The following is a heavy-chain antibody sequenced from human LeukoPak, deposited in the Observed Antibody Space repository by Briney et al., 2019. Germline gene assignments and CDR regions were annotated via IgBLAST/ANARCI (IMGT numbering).Heavy chain of an antibody. D-gene: IGHD2-15*01. J-gene: IGHJ4*02. Sequence: SETLSLTCTVSGGSISSYYWSWIRQPPGKGLEWIGYIYYSGSTNYNPSLKSRVTISVDTSKNQFSLKLSSVTAADTAVYYCASLLYCSGGSCYGDYFDYWGQGTLVTVSS. CDR3: ASLLYCSGGSCYGDYFDY. CDR1: GGSISSYY. V-gene: IGHV4-59*12. CDR2: IYYSGST.